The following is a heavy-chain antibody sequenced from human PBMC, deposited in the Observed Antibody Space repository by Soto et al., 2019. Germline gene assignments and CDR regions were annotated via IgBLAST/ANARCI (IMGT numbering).Heavy chain of an antibody. V-gene: IGHV1-69*13. CDR3: ARERVAPINYYYPMDV. CDR1: GGTFSSYA. J-gene: IGHJ6*02. Sequence: SVKVSCKASGGTFSSYAISWVRQAPGQGLEWMGGIIPIFGTANYAQKFQGRVTITADESTSTAYMELSSLRSEDTAVYYCARERVAPINYYYPMDVWGQGTTVTVSS. CDR2: IIPIFGTA. D-gene: IGHD2-2*01.